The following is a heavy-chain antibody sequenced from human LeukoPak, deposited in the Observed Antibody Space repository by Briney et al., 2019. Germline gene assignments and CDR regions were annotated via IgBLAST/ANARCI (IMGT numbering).Heavy chain of an antibody. V-gene: IGHV3-30*04. CDR3: ARCGGDCYSRGYFDY. J-gene: IGHJ4*02. D-gene: IGHD2-21*02. Sequence: GGSLRLSCTASGFTFSSYTMSWVRQAPGKGLEWVAVISYDGSDKYSADSVKGRFTISRDNSKNTLYLQMNSLRAEDTAVYYCARCGGDCYSRGYFDYWGQGTLVTVSS. CDR1: GFTFSSYT. CDR2: ISYDGSDK.